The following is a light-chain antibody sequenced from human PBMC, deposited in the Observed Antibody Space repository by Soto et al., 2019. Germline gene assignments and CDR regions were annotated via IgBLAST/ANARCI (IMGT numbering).Light chain of an antibody. CDR3: SSYAGSDNLYV. J-gene: IGLJ1*01. CDR1: SSDVGGYHY. Sequence: QYVLTQPPSASGSPGQSVTISCTGTSSDVGGYHYVSWYQQHPGKAPKLIIYEVNERPSGVPDRFSGSKSGNTASLTVSGLQADDEADYYCSSYAGSDNLYVFGTGTKLTVL. CDR2: EVN. V-gene: IGLV2-8*01.